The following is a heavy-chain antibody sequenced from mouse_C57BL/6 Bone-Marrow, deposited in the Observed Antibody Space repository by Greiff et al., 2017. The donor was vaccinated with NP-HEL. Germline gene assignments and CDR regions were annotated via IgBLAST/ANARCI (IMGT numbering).Heavy chain of an antibody. V-gene: IGHV5-2*03. Sequence: EVKVEESGGGLVQPGESLKLSCESNEYEFPSHDMSWVRKTPEKRLELVAAINSDGGSTYYPDTMERRFIISRDNTKKTLYLQMSSLRSEDTALYYCARPLCYYGSGGFAYWGQGTLVTVSA. CDR3: ARPLCYYGSGGFAY. D-gene: IGHD1-1*01. J-gene: IGHJ3*01. CDR1: EYEFPSHD. CDR2: INSDGGST.